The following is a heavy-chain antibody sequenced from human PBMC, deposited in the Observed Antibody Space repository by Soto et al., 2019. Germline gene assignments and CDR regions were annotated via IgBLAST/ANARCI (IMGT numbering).Heavy chain of an antibody. D-gene: IGHD6-13*01. CDR2: IDPSDSYT. J-gene: IGHJ6*02. V-gene: IGHV5-10-1*01. CDR1: VYSFTSYW. Sequence: GESLKISCKGSVYSFTSYWISWVRQMPGKGLEWMGRIDPSDSYTNYSPSFQGHVTISADKSISTAYLQWSSLKASDTAMYYCARLGIAAAGTGGDYYYYGMDVWGQGTTVTVSS. CDR3: ARLGIAAAGTGGDYYYYGMDV.